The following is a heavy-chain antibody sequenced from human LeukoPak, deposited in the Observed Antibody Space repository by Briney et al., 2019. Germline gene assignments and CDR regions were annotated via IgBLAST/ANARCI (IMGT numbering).Heavy chain of an antibody. CDR1: GYTFTSYD. D-gene: IGHD3-22*01. CDR2: MNPNSGNT. J-gene: IGHJ4*02. CDR3: ARDYYDSSGYYYGVGRLGTFYY. Sequence: ASMKVSCKASGYTFTSYDINWVRQATGQGLEWMGWMNPNSGNTDYAQKFQGRVTMTRDTSISTAYMELSRLRSDDTAVYYCARDYYDSSGYYYGVGRLGTFYYWGQGTLVTVSS. V-gene: IGHV1-8*01.